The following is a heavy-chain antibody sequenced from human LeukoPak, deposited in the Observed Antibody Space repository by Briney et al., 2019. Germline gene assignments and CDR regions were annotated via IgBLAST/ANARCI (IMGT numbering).Heavy chain of an antibody. CDR2: ISGSGGST. V-gene: IGHV3-23*01. Sequence: GGSLRLSCAASGFTFSSHAMSWVRQAPGKGLEWVSAISGSGGSTYYADSVKGRFTISRDNSKNTLYLQMNSLSPEDTAVYYCARGRAAAVPFDYWGQGTLVTVSS. CDR1: GFTFSSHA. J-gene: IGHJ4*02. CDR3: ARGRAAAVPFDY. D-gene: IGHD6-13*01.